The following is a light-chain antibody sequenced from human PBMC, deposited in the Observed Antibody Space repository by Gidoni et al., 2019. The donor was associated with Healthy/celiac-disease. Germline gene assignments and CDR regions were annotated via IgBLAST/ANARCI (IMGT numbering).Light chain of an antibody. CDR2: GAS. Sequence: EIVLTQSPGTLSLSPGERATLSCRASQSVNRSYLAWYQQKPGQAPRLLIYGASSRATGIPDRFSGSGSGTAFTLTISRLEPEDFAVYYCQQYGSSPPWTFGQGTKVEIK. CDR3: QQYGSSPPWT. CDR1: QSVNRSY. V-gene: IGKV3-20*01. J-gene: IGKJ1*01.